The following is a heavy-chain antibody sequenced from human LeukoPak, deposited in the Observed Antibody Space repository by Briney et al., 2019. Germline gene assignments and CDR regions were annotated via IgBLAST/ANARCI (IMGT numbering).Heavy chain of an antibody. CDR1: GGSISSGGYS. J-gene: IGHJ4*02. Sequence: SETLSLTCAVSGGSISSGGYSWSWIRQPPGKGLEWIGYIYYSGSTNYNPSLKSRVTISVDTSKNQFSLKLSSVTAADTAVYYCARSYLGGLTYAVAPFDYWGQGTLVTVSS. V-gene: IGHV4-61*08. CDR3: ARSYLGGLTYAVAPFDY. D-gene: IGHD3-16*01. CDR2: IYYSGST.